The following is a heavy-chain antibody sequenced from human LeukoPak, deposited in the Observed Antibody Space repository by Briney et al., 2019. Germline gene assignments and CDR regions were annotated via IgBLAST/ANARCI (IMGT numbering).Heavy chain of an antibody. Sequence: GGSLRLSCAASGFTFNNYGMSWVRQAPGKGLEWVSAISGSGGSTYYADSVKGRFTISRDNSKNTLYLQMNSLRAEDTAVYYCAKPYYDILTGYYNPDDPFPFDYWGQGTLVTVSS. J-gene: IGHJ4*02. V-gene: IGHV3-23*01. CDR1: GFTFNNYG. CDR3: AKPYYDILTGYYNPDDPFPFDY. D-gene: IGHD3-9*01. CDR2: ISGSGGST.